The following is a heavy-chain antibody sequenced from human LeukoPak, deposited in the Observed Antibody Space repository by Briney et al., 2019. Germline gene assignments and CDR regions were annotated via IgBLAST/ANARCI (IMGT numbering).Heavy chain of an antibody. D-gene: IGHD4-17*01. J-gene: IGHJ6*03. CDR2: ISSSSSYI. V-gene: IGHV3-21*01. CDR3: ARGYGDPLDYYYYMDV. CDR1: GFTFSSYS. Sequence: GGSLRLSCAASGFTFSSYSMNWVRQAPGKGLEWVSSISSSSSYIYYADSVKGRFTISRDNAKNSLYLQMNSLRTEDTAVYYCARGYGDPLDYYYYMDVWGNGTTVTVSS.